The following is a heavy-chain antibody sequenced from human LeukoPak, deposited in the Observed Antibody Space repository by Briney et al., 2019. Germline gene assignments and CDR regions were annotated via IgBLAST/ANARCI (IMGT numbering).Heavy chain of an antibody. CDR3: ARRPGIVGATAIDAFDI. J-gene: IGHJ3*02. D-gene: IGHD1-26*01. V-gene: IGHV4-59*08. Sequence: SETLSLTCTVSGGSMSSYYWNWIRQPPGRGLEWIGYIYHTGSTNYNPSLKSRVTISVDTSKNQFSLKLSSVTAADTAVYYCARRPGIVGATAIDAFDIWGQGTMVTVSS. CDR2: IYHTGST. CDR1: GGSMSSYY.